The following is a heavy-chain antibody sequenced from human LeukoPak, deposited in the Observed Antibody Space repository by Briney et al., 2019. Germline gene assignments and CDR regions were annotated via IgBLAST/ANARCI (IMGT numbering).Heavy chain of an antibody. CDR1: GGSFSGYY. CDR3: ARWGEYGSGSYYNQVPNWFDP. V-gene: IGHV4-34*01. D-gene: IGHD3-10*01. Sequence: NPSETLSLTCAVYGGSFSGYYWSWIRQPPGKGLEWIGEINHSGSTNYNPSLKSRVTISVDTSKNQFSLKLSSVTAADTAVYYCARWGEYGSGSYYNQVPNWFDPWGQGTLVTVSS. CDR2: INHSGST. J-gene: IGHJ5*02.